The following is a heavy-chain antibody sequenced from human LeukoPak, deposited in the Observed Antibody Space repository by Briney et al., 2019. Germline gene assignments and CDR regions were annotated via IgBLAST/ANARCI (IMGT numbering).Heavy chain of an antibody. Sequence: PGPSLSLSCTTSGFLFGDYNMNWVRQAPGKGLEWVGYIRAKIHDGTTDFAASVKGRFTISRDDSKSIAYLQMTSLKSEDTADYYCSRGQKDPYGPEFDYWGQGTLVTVSS. CDR2: IRAKIHDGTT. CDR1: GFLFGDYN. J-gene: IGHJ4*02. CDR3: SRGQKDPYGPEFDY. V-gene: IGHV3-49*04. D-gene: IGHD3-10*01.